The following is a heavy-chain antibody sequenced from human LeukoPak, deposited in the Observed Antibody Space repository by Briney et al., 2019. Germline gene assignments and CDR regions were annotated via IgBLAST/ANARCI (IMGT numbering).Heavy chain of an antibody. V-gene: IGHV4-39*01. CDR1: GGSNSSSSYY. Sequence: SETLSLTCTVSGGSNSSSSYYWGWIRQPPGKGLEWIGSIYYSGSTYYNPSLKSRVTISVDTSKNQFSLKLSSVTAADTAVYYCARLNILEGIFDYWGQGTLVTVSS. CDR3: ARLNILEGIFDY. CDR2: IYYSGST. D-gene: IGHD3-3*01. J-gene: IGHJ4*02.